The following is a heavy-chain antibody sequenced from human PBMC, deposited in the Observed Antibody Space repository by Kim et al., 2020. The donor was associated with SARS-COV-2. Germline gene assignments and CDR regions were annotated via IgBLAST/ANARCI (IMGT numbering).Heavy chain of an antibody. Sequence: SETLSLTCTVSGGSISSYYWSWIRQPPGKGLEWIGYIYYSGSTNYNPSLKSRVTISVDTSKNQFSLKLSSVTAADTTVYYCARDYDSSGYYDYWGQGTLVTVSS. CDR3: ARDYDSSGYYDY. CDR2: IYYSGST. V-gene: IGHV4-59*01. CDR1: GGSISSYY. D-gene: IGHD3-22*01. J-gene: IGHJ4*02.